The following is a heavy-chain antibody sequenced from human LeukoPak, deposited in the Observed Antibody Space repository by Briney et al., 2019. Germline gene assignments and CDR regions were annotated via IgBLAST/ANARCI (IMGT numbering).Heavy chain of an antibody. CDR3: ARGGDKRLARNWFDP. Sequence: GGSLRLSCAASGFTFGSYWMSWVRQAPGKGLEWVANIKQDGSEKYYVDSVKGRFTISRDDARNSLYLQMNSLRAEDTAVYYCARGGDKRLARNWFDPWGQGTVVTVSS. D-gene: IGHD3-16*01. CDR1: GFTFGSYW. CDR2: IKQDGSEK. V-gene: IGHV3-7*01. J-gene: IGHJ5*02.